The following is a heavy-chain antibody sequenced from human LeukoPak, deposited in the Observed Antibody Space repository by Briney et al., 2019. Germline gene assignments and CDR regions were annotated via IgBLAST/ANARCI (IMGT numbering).Heavy chain of an antibody. CDR1: GFTFTSSA. D-gene: IGHD3-16*02. CDR2: IVVGSGNT. J-gene: IGHJ4*02. V-gene: IGHV1-58*02. Sequence: GTSVKVSCKASGFTFTSSAMQWVRQARGQRLEWIGWIVVGSGNTNYAQKFQERVTITRDMSTTTAYMELSSLRSEDTAVYYCAAGGPLRLGELSSFDYWGQGTLVTVSS. CDR3: AAGGPLRLGELSSFDY.